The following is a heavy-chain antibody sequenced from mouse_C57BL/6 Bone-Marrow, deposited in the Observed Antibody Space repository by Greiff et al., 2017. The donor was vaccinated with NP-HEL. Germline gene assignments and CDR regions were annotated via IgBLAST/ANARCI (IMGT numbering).Heavy chain of an antibody. V-gene: IGHV5-4*01. Sequence: EVKVVESGGGLVKPGGSLKLSCAASGFTFSSYAMSWVRQTPEKRLEWVATISDGGSYTYYPDNVKGRFTISRDNAKNNLYLQMSHLKSEDTAMYYCARDQNYGKNAMDYWGQGTSVTVSS. CDR1: GFTFSSYA. CDR3: ARDQNYGKNAMDY. CDR2: ISDGGSYT. J-gene: IGHJ4*01. D-gene: IGHD2-1*01.